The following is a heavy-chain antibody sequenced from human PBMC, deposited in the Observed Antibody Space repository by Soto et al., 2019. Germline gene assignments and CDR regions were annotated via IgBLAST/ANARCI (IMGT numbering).Heavy chain of an antibody. Sequence: SETLSLTCTVSGGSISSYYWSWIRQPPEKGLEWIGYIYYSGSTHYNPSLKRRVTLSVDTSKNQFSLKLSSVTAADTAVYYCAGSPYYDFWSGYYNYYYYYMDVWGKGTTVTVSS. CDR1: GGSISSYY. V-gene: IGHV4-59*08. D-gene: IGHD3-3*01. CDR3: AGSPYYDFWSGYYNYYYYYMDV. CDR2: IYYSGST. J-gene: IGHJ6*03.